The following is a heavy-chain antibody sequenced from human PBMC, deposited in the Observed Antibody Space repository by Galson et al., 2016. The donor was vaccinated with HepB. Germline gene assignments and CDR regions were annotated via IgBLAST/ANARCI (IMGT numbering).Heavy chain of an antibody. Sequence: ETLSLTCTVSGGFISGNYWNWIRQPPGKGLEWIAYIYSSGSTTYNPSLKSRVAISVDTSKNQFSLKLSSVTAADTAVYYCARGNDYFDYWGQGSLVTVSS. CDR3: ARGNDYFDY. V-gene: IGHV4-59*01. CDR2: IYSSGST. CDR1: GGFISGNY. J-gene: IGHJ4*02.